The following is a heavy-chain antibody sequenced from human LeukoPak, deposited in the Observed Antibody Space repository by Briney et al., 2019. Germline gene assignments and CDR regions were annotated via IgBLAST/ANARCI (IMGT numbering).Heavy chain of an antibody. J-gene: IGHJ6*03. CDR2: LYHSDSI. V-gene: IGHV4-38-2*01. Sequence: PSETLSLTCALSGYSTSSGYYWIWIRQPPGKGLEWIGSLYHSDSIYYNPSLESRVTMSVDTSKNQFSLKLSFVTAADTAVYYCARQHDSYHYYYVDVWGKGTTVTVSS. CDR3: ARQHDSYHYYYVDV. CDR1: GYSTSSGYY. D-gene: IGHD6-13*01.